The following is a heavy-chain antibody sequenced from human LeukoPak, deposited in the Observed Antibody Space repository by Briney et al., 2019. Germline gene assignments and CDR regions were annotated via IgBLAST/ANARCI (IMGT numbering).Heavy chain of an antibody. Sequence: AGGSLRLSCAASGFTFSTYAMNWVRQTPGKALDWVSGILGNAGRTYYADSVKGPFTISRDNPKNTLYLQMNSLRVEDTAKYYCAKDYTPDGLYDIDYGGQGTQVTVSA. CDR1: GFTFSTYA. CDR2: ILGNAGRT. D-gene: IGHD3-9*01. CDR3: AKDYTPDGLYDIDY. J-gene: IGHJ4*02. V-gene: IGHV3-23*01.